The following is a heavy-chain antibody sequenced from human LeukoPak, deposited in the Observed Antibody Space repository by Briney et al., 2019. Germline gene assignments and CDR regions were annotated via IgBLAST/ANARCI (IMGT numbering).Heavy chain of an antibody. Sequence: PGGSLRLSCAASGFTFNNFWMNWVRQAPGKGLEWVANIKPDGSDKYYVDSVKGRFTISRDNAKNSLFLQMNSLRAEDTAVYYCARGRGLEYWGQGTLVTASS. CDR3: ARGRGLEY. J-gene: IGHJ4*02. V-gene: IGHV3-7*01. CDR1: GFTFNNFW. CDR2: IKPDGSDK.